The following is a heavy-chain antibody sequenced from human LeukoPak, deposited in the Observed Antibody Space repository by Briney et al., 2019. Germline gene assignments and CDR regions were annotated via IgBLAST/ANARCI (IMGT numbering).Heavy chain of an antibody. V-gene: IGHV3-21*06. J-gene: IGHJ4*02. Sequence: PGGSLRLSCAVSGFIFGSYNMNWVRQAPGKGLEWVSAISSGSGYVYYADSVKGRFTISRDNAKNLLYLQMNSLRAEDTAVYYCARAGLYSGSGLEYRGQGALVTVSS. D-gene: IGHD5-12*01. CDR3: ARAGLYSGSGLEY. CDR2: ISSGSGYV. CDR1: GFIFGSYN.